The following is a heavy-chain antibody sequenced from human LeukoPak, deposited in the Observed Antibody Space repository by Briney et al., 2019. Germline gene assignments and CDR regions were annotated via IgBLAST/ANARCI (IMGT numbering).Heavy chain of an antibody. CDR2: IRSKAYGGTT. J-gene: IGHJ5*02. CDR1: GFSFGDYS. D-gene: IGHD6-13*01. V-gene: IGHV3-49*04. Sequence: SLRLSCTASGFSFGDYSMSGVRQAPGKGLDGVGFIRSKAYGGTTEYAASVKGRFTISRDDSKIIAYLQMNILKTEDRAVYYSPRAAVMAAACKKVPHRFHPRGQGTLVTVSS. CDR3: PRAAVMAAACKKVPHRFHP.